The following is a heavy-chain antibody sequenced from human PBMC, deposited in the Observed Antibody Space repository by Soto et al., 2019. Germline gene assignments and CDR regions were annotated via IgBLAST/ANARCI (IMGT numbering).Heavy chain of an antibody. CDR1: GGSFNGFY. V-gene: IGHV4-34*01. CDR2: INHSGSS. Sequence: SETLSLTCAVHGGSFNGFYWTWIRQPPGKGLEWIGEINHSGSSNYNPPLKSRVTMSLDTSRNQFSLSLNSVTAADTAVYYCARMAGPWYFDLWGRGTLVTV. J-gene: IGHJ2*01. CDR3: ARMAGPWYFDL.